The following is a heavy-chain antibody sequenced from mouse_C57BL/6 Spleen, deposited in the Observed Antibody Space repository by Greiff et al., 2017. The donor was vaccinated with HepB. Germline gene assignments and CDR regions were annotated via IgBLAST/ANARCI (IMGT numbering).Heavy chain of an antibody. V-gene: IGHV1-80*01. CDR1: GYAFSGYW. Sequence: QVQLQQSGAELVKPGASVKISCKASGYAFSGYWMNWVKQRPGKGLEWIGQIYPGNGDTNYNGKFKGKATLTADKSSSTAYMQLSSLTSEDSAVYFCARSPSDVWGTGTTVTVSS. CDR3: ARSPSDV. J-gene: IGHJ1*03. CDR2: IYPGNGDT.